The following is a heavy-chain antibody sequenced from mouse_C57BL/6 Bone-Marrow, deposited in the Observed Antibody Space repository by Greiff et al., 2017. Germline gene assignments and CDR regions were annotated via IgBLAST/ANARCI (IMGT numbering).Heavy chain of an antibody. D-gene: IGHD1-1*01. CDR3: ARGHYGY. Sequence: QVQLQQSGAELVRPGASVKLSCKASGYTFTDYYINWVKQRPGQGLEWIARIYPGSGNTYYNEKFKGKATLTAEKSSSTAYMQLSSLTSEDSAVYFCARGHYGYWGQGTSVTVSS. CDR2: IYPGSGNT. J-gene: IGHJ4*01. V-gene: IGHV1-76*01. CDR1: GYTFTDYY.